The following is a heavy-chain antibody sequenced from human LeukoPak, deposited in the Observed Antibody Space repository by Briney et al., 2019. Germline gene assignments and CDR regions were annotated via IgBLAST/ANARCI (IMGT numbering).Heavy chain of an antibody. J-gene: IGHJ4*02. CDR3: AGGYCSAGSCYKGDY. CDR1: GFTFSNYA. CDR2: ISGSGGDT. D-gene: IGHD2-15*01. Sequence: GGSLRLSCAASGFTFSNYAMSWVRQAPGKGLEWVSGISGSGGDTYYADSVKGRFTISRDNAKNSLFLQMNSLRAEDTAVYYCAGGYCSAGSCYKGDYWGQGTLVTVSS. V-gene: IGHV3-23*01.